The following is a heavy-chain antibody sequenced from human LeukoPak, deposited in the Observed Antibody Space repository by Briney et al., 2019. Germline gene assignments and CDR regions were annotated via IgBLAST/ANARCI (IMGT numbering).Heavy chain of an antibody. D-gene: IGHD2-21*02. CDR1: GGSFSGYY. J-gene: IGHJ4*02. Sequence: SETLSLTCAVYGGSFSGYYWSWIRQPPGKGLEWIGEINHSGSTNYNPSLKSRVTISVDTSKNQFSLKLSSVTAADTAVYYCARGETRGPVTGFDHWGQGTLVTVSS. V-gene: IGHV4-34*01. CDR2: INHSGST. CDR3: ARGETRGPVTGFDH.